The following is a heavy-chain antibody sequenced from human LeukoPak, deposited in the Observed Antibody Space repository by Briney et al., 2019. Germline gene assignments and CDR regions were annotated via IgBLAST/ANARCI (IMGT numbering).Heavy chain of an antibody. V-gene: IGHV1-3*01. J-gene: IGHJ4*02. CDR2: INAGNGNT. D-gene: IGHD6-13*01. CDR3: ARASREWQQLAVY. CDR1: GYTFTSYA. Sequence: ASVKVSCKASGYTFTSYAMHWVRQAPEQRLEWMGWINAGNGNTKYSQKFQGRVTITRDTSASTAYMELSSLRSEDTAVYYCARASREWQQLAVYWGQGTLVTVSS.